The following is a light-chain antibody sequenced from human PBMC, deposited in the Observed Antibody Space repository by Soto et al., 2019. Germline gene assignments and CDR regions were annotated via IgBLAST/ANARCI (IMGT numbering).Light chain of an antibody. J-gene: IGKJ2*01. V-gene: IGKV1-39*01. CDR2: ATS. CDR3: QQSYSIPT. Sequence: DIQMTQSPSSLSASVGDRVTITCRASQSISTYLNCYQKRPGRAPKLLIYATSGLQTGVPSRFSGSGSGTDFTLTISSLQPEDFATYYCQQSYSIPTFGQGTKLEI. CDR1: QSISTY.